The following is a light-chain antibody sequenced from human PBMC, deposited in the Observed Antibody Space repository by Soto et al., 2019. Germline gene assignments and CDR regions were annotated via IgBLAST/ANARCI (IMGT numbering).Light chain of an antibody. CDR1: QSVNTK. CDR3: QQYNNWPPIT. V-gene: IGKV3-15*01. J-gene: IGKJ2*01. CDR2: GAS. Sequence: EIVLTQSPGTLSLPPGERVTLSCRASQSVNTKLAWYQQKPGQAPRLLIYGASTRTTGIPARFSGSGSGTEFTLTISSLQSEDFAVYYCQQYNNWPPITFGQGTKLDIK.